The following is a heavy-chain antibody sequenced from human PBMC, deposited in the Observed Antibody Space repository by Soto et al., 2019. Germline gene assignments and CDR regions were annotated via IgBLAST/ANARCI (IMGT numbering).Heavy chain of an antibody. D-gene: IGHD3-10*01. Sequence: RLSCAASGFTFSSYAMHWVRQAPGKGLEWVAVISYDGSNKYYADSVKGRFTISRDNSKNTLYLQMNSLRAEDTAVYYCARDLQHFLYGSGEPDYYGMDVWGQGTTVTVSS. CDR2: ISYDGSNK. V-gene: IGHV3-30-3*01. CDR3: ARDLQHFLYGSGEPDYYGMDV. J-gene: IGHJ6*02. CDR1: GFTFSSYA.